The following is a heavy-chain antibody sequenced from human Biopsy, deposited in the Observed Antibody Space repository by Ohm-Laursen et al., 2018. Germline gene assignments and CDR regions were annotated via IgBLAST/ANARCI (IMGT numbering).Heavy chain of an antibody. J-gene: IGHJ4*02. V-gene: IGHV3-11*01. CDR1: GFTFSDYY. D-gene: IGHD1/OR15-1a*01. CDR2: ISGTGGSL. Sequence: SLRLSCAASGFTFSDYYMSWVRQAPGKGLEWVSYISGTGGSLDYAGSVKGRFTISRDNAKNSLYLQINSLRAEDTAVYYCARDLSFGTVSDYWGQGTLVTVSS. CDR3: ARDLSFGTVSDY.